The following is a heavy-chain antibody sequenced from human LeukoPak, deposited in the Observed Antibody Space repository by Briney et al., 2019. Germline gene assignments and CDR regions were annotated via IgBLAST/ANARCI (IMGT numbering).Heavy chain of an antibody. J-gene: IGHJ4*02. CDR2: ITDSGRKT. D-gene: IGHD4-17*01. CDR3: AKITKATTPNY. V-gene: IGHV3-23*01. CDR1: GLTFSNYA. Sequence: GGSLRLSCAASGLTFSNYAMNWVRQASGKGLEWVSGITDSGRKTYYADSVKGRFSISRDNSKNTVYLQMSDLRAEDTAVYYCAKITKATTPNYWGQGTLVTVSS.